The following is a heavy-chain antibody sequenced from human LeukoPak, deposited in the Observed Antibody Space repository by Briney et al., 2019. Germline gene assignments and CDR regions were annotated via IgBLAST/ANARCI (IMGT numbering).Heavy chain of an antibody. J-gene: IGHJ4*02. CDR3: ARDDYCSSTSCYYFDN. Sequence: GGSLRLSCAASGFTFSSYWMHWVRQAPGKGLVWVSRINTDGSSTSYADSVKGRFTISRDNAKNTLYLQMNSLRAEDTAVYYCARDDYCSSTSCYYFDNWGQGTLVTVSS. V-gene: IGHV3-74*01. CDR2: INTDGSST. D-gene: IGHD2-2*01. CDR1: GFTFSSYW.